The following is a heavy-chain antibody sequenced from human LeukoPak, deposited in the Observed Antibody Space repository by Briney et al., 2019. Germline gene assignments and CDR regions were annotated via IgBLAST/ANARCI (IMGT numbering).Heavy chain of an antibody. D-gene: IGHD3-10*01. V-gene: IGHV3-21*01. CDR3: ARDSPIIHSYDY. CDR2: ISSSSSYI. Sequence: PGGSLRLSCAASGFTFSSYSMNWVRQAPGKGLEWVSSISSSSSYIYYADSVKGRFTISRDNAKNSLYLQMNSLRAEDTAVYYCARDSPIIHSYDYWGPGTLVTVSS. J-gene: IGHJ4*02. CDR1: GFTFSSYS.